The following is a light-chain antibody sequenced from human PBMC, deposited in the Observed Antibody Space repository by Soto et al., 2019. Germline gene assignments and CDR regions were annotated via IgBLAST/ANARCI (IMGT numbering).Light chain of an antibody. CDR3: SSYTSSSTV. V-gene: IGLV2-14*01. J-gene: IGLJ2*01. CDR2: DVS. Sequence: QSALTPPASVSGSPGQSITISCTGTSTDVGGYNYVSWYQQHPGKAPKLMIYDVSNRPSGVCTRFSGSKSGNTASLTMSGLQAEDEADYYCSSYTSSSTVFGGGTKLTVL. CDR1: STDVGGYNY.